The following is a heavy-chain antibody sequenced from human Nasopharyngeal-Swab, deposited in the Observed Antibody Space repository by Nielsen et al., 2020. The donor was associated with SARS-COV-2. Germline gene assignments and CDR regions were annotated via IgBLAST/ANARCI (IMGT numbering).Heavy chain of an antibody. Sequence: PGKGLEWIGSIYYSGSTYYNPSLKSRVTISVDTSKNQFSLKLSSVTAADTAVYYCPGYCSSTSCRETDAFDIWGQGTMVTVSS. CDR2: IYYSGST. CDR3: PGYCSSTSCRETDAFDI. V-gene: IGHV4-39*01. J-gene: IGHJ3*02. D-gene: IGHD2-2*01.